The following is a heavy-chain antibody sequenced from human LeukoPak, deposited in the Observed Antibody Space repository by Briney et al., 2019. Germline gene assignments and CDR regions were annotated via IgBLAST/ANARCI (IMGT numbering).Heavy chain of an antibody. V-gene: IGHV3-66*01. Sequence: GGSLRLSCAAAGFNVSSKYMSWVRQAPGKGLEWASVIYSGGSTYYAVSVRARFIISRDNSKNTLYLQMNSLRAEDTAVYYCARDSNSLGLFDYWGQGTLVTVSS. CDR3: ARDSNSLGLFDY. CDR2: IYSGGST. D-gene: IGHD3-16*01. J-gene: IGHJ4*02. CDR1: GFNVSSKY.